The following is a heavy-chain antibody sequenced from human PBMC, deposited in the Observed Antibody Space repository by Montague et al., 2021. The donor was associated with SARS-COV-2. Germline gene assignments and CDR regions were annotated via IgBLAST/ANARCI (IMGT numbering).Heavy chain of an antibody. J-gene: IGHJ3*01. CDR3: ARPQPYYDLLTGNPFDV. CDR1: AGSFSGYS. CDR2: INHSGST. V-gene: IGHV4-34*01. Sequence: SETLSLTCAVYAGSFSGYSWSWIRQPPGKGLEWIVEINHSGSTNYNPSLKSRVTISVDTSKNQFSLKLSSVTAADTAVYYCARPQPYYDLLTGNPFDVWGQGTMVTVSS. D-gene: IGHD3-9*01.